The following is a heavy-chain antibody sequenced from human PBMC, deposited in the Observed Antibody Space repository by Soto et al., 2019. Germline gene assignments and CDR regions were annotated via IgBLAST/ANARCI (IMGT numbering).Heavy chain of an antibody. CDR3: ARGASSSSTYYYYGMDV. D-gene: IGHD6-13*01. CDR1: GFTFSSYG. Sequence: QVQLVESGGGVVQPGRSLRLSCAASGFTFSSYGMHWVRRAPGKGLEWVAVIWYDGSNKYYADSVKGRFTISRDNSKNTLYLQMNSLRAEDTAVYYCARGASSSSTYYYYGMDVWGQGTTVTVSS. V-gene: IGHV3-33*01. J-gene: IGHJ6*02. CDR2: IWYDGSNK.